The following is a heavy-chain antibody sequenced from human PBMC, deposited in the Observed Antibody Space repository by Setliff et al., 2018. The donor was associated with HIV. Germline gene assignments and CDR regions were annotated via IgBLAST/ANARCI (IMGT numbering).Heavy chain of an antibody. Sequence: GASVKVSCKASGYTFTAYYLHWVRQAPGQGPEWMGRINPNNGNTHYAPKFQGRVTMTRDTSITTAYMEMTKLTSDDTAVYYCAKNYFDTSGWSAVDYWGQGTLVTAPQ. CDR3: AKNYFDTSGWSAVDY. CDR1: GYTFTAYY. J-gene: IGHJ4*02. V-gene: IGHV1-2*06. CDR2: INPNNGNT. D-gene: IGHD3-22*01.